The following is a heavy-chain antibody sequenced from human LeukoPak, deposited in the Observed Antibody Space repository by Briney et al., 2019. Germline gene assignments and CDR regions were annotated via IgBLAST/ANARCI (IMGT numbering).Heavy chain of an antibody. D-gene: IGHD1-26*01. J-gene: IGHJ4*02. CDR1: GFTVSSNY. CDR3: AKDRSIGTYYTFDH. Sequence: PGGSLRLSCAASGFTVSSNYMSWVRQAPGKGLEWVSAISGSGGSTYYADSVKGRFTVSRDNSKNSLYLQMSSLTAADTAVYYCAKDRSIGTYYTFDHWGQGTLVTVSS. CDR2: ISGSGGST. V-gene: IGHV3-23*01.